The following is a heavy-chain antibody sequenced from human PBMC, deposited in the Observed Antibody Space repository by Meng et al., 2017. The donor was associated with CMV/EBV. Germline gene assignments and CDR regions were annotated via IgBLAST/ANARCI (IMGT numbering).Heavy chain of an antibody. CDR2: IYFSGNT. D-gene: IGHD3-10*01. CDR3: SSATGDYGSGSYYNDDFRYYYYALDV. Sequence: SETLSLTCPVSGGPVSSVCYYRSWILQPPGKGLEWIGYIYFSGNTNHNPSLKSRVAMSVYTSKNQFSLKVSSVTAADTAVYYCSSATGDYGSGSYYNDDFRYYYYALDVWGQGTTVTVSS. V-gene: IGHV4-61*01. CDR1: GGPVSSVCYY. J-gene: IGHJ6*02.